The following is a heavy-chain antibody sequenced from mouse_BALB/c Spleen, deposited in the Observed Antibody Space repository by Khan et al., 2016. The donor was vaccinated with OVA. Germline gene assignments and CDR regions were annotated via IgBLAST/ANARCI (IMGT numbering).Heavy chain of an antibody. J-gene: IGHJ3*01. Sequence: EVQLQQSGPELMKPGASVKISCKASGYSFTSYYIHWVKQSHGKSLEWIGYIDPFNGGTSYNPKFKGKATLTVDKSSSTAYMHLSSLTSDDSAVYYCARHGCVAWFAYWGQGTLVTVSA. CDR3: ARHGCVAWFAY. CDR1: GYSFTSYY. V-gene: IGHV1S135*01. CDR2: IDPFNGGT. D-gene: IGHD2-2*01.